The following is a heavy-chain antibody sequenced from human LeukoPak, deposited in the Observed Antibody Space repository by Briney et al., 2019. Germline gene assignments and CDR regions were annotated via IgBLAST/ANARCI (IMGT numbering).Heavy chain of an antibody. CDR1: GLTVSSNY. CDR3: ARDFGFYDSSGYYPSV. V-gene: IGHV3-53*04. D-gene: IGHD3-22*01. Sequence: GGSLRLSCAASGLTVSSNYMSWVRQAPGKGLEWVSVIYSGGSTYYADSVKGRFTISRHNSKNTLYLQMNSLRAEDTAVYYCARDFGFYDSSGYYPSVWGQGTLVTVSS. CDR2: IYSGGST. J-gene: IGHJ4*02.